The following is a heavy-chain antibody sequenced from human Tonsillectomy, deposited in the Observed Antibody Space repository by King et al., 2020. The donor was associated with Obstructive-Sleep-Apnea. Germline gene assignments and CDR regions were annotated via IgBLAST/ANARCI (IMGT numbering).Heavy chain of an antibody. D-gene: IGHD3-22*01. Sequence: VQLVESGGGLVQPGGSLRLSCAASGFTVSSNYMSWVRQAPGKGLEWVSVIYSGGSTYYAASVKGRFTISRNNSKNTLYLQMNSLRAEDTSVYYCARDFNYYDSSGYYAFDIWGQGTMVTVSS. CDR1: GFTVSSNY. CDR3: ARDFNYYDSSGYYAFDI. J-gene: IGHJ3*02. V-gene: IGHV3-66*01. CDR2: IYSGGST.